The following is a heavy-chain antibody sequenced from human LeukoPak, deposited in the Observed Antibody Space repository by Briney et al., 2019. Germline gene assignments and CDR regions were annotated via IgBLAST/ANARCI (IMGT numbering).Heavy chain of an antibody. CDR2: MYYSGST. D-gene: IGHD3-22*01. V-gene: IGHV4-59*01. Sequence: SETLSLTCSVSGGSISNYYWRWIRQPPGKGLEWIGSMYYSGSTNYNPSLKSRATISEDTSKKQFSLKLSSVTAADTAVYYCARAGYDTSGFWYFDLWGRGTLVTVSS. CDR1: GGSISNYY. J-gene: IGHJ2*01. CDR3: ARAGYDTSGFWYFDL.